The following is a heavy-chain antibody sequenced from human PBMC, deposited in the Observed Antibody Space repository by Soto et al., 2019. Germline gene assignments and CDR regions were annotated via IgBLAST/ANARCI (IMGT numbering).Heavy chain of an antibody. Sequence: QITLKESGPTLVKPTQTLTLTCTFSGFSLSTSGVGVGWIRQPPGKALEWLALIYWDDDKRYSPSLKSMLTITKDTSKNHVVLTMTNMDPVDTATYYCAHSPKFYSNYYFDYWGQGTLVTVSS. CDR3: AHSPKFYSNYYFDY. V-gene: IGHV2-5*02. D-gene: IGHD4-4*01. CDR1: GFSLSTSGVG. CDR2: IYWDDDK. J-gene: IGHJ4*02.